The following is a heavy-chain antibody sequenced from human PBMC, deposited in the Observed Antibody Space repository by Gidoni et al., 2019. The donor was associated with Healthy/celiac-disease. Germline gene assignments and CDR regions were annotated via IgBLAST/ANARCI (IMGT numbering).Heavy chain of an antibody. V-gene: IGHV3-30-3*01. D-gene: IGHD3-16*02. J-gene: IGHJ6*02. CDR1: GFTFSSYA. CDR2: ISYDGSNK. CDR3: ARDGVTFGGVIVKAYYYYGMDV. Sequence: QVQLVESGGGVVQPGRSLRLSCAASGFTFSSYAMHWVRQAPGKGLEWVAVISYDGSNKYYADSVKGRFTISRDNSKNTLYLQMNSLRAEDTAVYYCARDGVTFGGVIVKAYYYYGMDVWGQGTTVTVSS.